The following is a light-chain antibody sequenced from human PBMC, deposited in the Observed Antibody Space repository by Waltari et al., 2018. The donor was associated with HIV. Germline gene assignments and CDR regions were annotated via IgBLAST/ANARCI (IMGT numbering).Light chain of an antibody. CDR2: EDN. J-gene: IGLJ2*01. CDR3: QSYDSSNHVV. V-gene: IGLV6-57*01. CDR1: SGSIASNY. Sequence: NFMLTQPHSVSESPGKTVTISCTRSSGSIASNYVQWYQQRPGSSPTIVIYEDNQRPSGVPDRFSGSIDSSSNSASLTISGLKTEDEADYYCQSYDSSNHVVFGGGTKLTVL.